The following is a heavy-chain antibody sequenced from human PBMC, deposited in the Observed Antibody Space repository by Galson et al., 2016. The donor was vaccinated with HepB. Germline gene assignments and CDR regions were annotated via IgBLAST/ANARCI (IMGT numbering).Heavy chain of an antibody. J-gene: IGHJ5*02. CDR3: AGVVVAATNWFDP. CDR2: VNHSGYT. Sequence: SETLSLTCGVHGGSFNAYYWSWIRQPPGKGLEWIGEVNHSGYTRYNPSLKSRVTISVATSKNQFSLNLTSMTAADTAVYYCAGVVVAATNWFDPWGQGTLVTVSS. CDR1: GGSFNAYY. V-gene: IGHV4-34*01. D-gene: IGHD2-15*01.